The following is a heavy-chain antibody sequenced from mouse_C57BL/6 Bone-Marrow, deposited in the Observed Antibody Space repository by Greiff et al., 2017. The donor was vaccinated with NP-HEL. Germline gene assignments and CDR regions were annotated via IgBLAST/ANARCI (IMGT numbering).Heavy chain of an antibody. CDR1: GYTFTSYW. CDR2: IDPSSGGT. J-gene: IGHJ4*01. D-gene: IGHD2-1*01. Sequence: QVQLQQPGAELVKPGASVKLSCKASGYTFTSYWMHWVKQRPGRGLEWIARIDPSSGGTKYNEKFKSQATLTVDKSSSTAYMQLSSLTSEDSGVYYCALGGKGAMDYWGQGTSGTVSS. CDR3: ALGGKGAMDY. V-gene: IGHV1-72*01.